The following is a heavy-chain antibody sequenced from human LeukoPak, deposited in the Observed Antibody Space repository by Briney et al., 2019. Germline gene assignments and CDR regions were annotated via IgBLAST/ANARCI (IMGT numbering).Heavy chain of an antibody. V-gene: IGHV1-45*02. Sequence: SVKVSCKASGYTFTYRYLHWVRQAPGQALEWMGWTTPFNGNTNYAQKFQDRVTITRDRSMSTAYMELSSLRSEDTAMYYCASRIAVAGLAFDIWGQGTMVTVSS. CDR3: ASRIAVAGLAFDI. CDR1: GYTFTYRY. J-gene: IGHJ3*02. D-gene: IGHD6-19*01. CDR2: TTPFNGNT.